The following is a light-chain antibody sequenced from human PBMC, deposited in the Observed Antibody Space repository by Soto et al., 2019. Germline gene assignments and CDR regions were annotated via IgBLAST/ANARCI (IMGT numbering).Light chain of an antibody. CDR1: SSTIGSKT. J-gene: IGLJ2*01. V-gene: IGLV1-44*01. Sequence: QSVLTQPPSASGTPGQRVTISCSGSSSTIGSKTLNWYQHLPGSAPKLLIYTTNQRPSGVPDRFSGSKSGTSASLAISGLQPEDEADYYCQSYDSSLSVLVVFGGGTKLTVL. CDR3: QSYDSSLSVLVV. CDR2: TTN.